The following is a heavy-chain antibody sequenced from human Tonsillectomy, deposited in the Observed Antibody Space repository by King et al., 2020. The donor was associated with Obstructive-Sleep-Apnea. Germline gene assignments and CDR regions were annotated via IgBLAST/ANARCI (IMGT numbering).Heavy chain of an antibody. Sequence: VQLVESGGGLVQPGRSLRLSCRGSGFTFGDYAMSWFRQAPGKGLEWLGFIRATPYGGTPEYAASVKGRFTISRDDSKSIVYLQMNNLKTEDTGVYFCTRGSPWIQPYWGQGTLVTVSS. D-gene: IGHD5-18*01. CDR2: IRATPYGGTP. J-gene: IGHJ4*02. V-gene: IGHV3-49*03. CDR3: TRGSPWIQPY. CDR1: GFTFGDYA.